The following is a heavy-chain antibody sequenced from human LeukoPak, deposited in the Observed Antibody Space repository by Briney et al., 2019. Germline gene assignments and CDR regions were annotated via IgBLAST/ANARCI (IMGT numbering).Heavy chain of an antibody. CDR3: AKDFGAMVSYYYMDV. D-gene: IGHD5-18*01. CDR2: IRYDGSNK. V-gene: IGHV3-30*02. J-gene: IGHJ6*03. CDR1: GFTFSSYG. Sequence: QPGGSLRLSCAASGFTFSSYGMHWVRQAPGKGLEWVAFIRYDGSNKYYADSVKGRFTISRDNSKSTLYLQMNSLRAEDTAVYYCAKDFGAMVSYYYMDVWGKGTTVTVSS.